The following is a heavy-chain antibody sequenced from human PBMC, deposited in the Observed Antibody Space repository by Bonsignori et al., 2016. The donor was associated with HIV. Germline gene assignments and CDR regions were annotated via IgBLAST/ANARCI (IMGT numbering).Heavy chain of an antibody. J-gene: IGHJ6*03. CDR3: AKDFSSSWRYYYMDV. CDR1: GFTFDDYA. Sequence: GGSLRLSCAASGFTFDDYAMHWVRQAPGKGLEWVSGISWNSGSIGYADSVKGRFTISRDNAKNSLYLQMNSLRAEDTALYYCAKDFSSSWRYYYMDVWGQRDHGHRLL. D-gene: IGHD6-13*01. CDR2: ISWNSGSI. V-gene: IGHV3-9*01.